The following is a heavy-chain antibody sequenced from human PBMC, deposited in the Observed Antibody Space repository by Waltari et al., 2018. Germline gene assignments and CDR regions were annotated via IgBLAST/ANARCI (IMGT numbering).Heavy chain of an antibody. Sequence: QVQLQESGPGLVKPSETLSLTCTVSGGSISSYYWSWIRQPPGKGLEWIGYIYYSGSTNYNPSLKSRVTISVDTSKNQFSLKLSSVTAADTAVYYCAGDYYDSSGYSNWGQGTLVTVSS. V-gene: IGHV4-59*01. CDR3: AGDYYDSSGYSN. D-gene: IGHD3-22*01. J-gene: IGHJ4*02. CDR2: IYYSGST. CDR1: GGSISSYY.